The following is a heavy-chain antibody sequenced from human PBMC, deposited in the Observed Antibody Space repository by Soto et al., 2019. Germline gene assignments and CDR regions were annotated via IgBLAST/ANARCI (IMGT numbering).Heavy chain of an antibody. CDR2: INNNNGKT. Sequence: ASVKVSCKTSGYTISNSGISWVRQAPGQGLEWLGWINNNNGKTNCAQKLQDRLTLTTDTSTSTAYMELRSLRSDDTAMYYCAKATGSSFDNWGRGTLVTVSS. V-gene: IGHV1-18*01. D-gene: IGHD6-6*01. J-gene: IGHJ4*02. CDR3: AKATGSSFDN. CDR1: GYTISNSG.